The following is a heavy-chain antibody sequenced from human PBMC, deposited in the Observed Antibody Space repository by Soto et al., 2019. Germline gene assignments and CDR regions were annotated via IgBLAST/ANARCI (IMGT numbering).Heavy chain of an antibody. D-gene: IGHD3-10*01. CDR1: GDTFKNYA. V-gene: IGHV1-69*01. CDR3: ATSEYNYGPFDY. J-gene: IGHJ4*01. Sequence: QVQLVQSGAEVRKPGSSVKVSCRASGDTFKNYAISWVRQAPGQGLEWMGGIIPIFGKTDYAQTFHGRVTINGAESTYTAHMELRGLRSDDTALYYCATSEYNYGPFDYWGRGLLVTVSS. CDR2: IIPIFGKT.